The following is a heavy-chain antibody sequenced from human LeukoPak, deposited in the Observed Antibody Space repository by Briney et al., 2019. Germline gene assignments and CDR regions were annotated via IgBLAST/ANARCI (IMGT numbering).Heavy chain of an antibody. CDR1: GFTVSSNY. Sequence: GGSLRLSCAASGFTVSSNYMSWVRQAPGKGLEYVSAISSYGGSTYYADSVKGRFTVSRDNSQNTLYLQMSSLRAEDTAVYYCVPLPIAVAGTHLLDYWGQGTLVTVSS. CDR3: VPLPIAVAGTHLLDY. D-gene: IGHD6-19*01. V-gene: IGHV3-64D*09. CDR2: ISSYGGST. J-gene: IGHJ4*02.